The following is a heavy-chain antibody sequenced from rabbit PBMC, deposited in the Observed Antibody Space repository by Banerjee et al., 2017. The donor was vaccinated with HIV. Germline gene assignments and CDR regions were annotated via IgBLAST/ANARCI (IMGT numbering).Heavy chain of an antibody. Sequence: QEQLEESGGDLVKPEGSLTLTCTASGFSFSSNYWICWVRQAPGKGLEWIGIINTGGSTYYASWAKGRFTISKTSTTVDLKMTSLTAADTATYFCTREGDLWGPGTLVTVS. CDR1: GFSFSSNYW. V-gene: IGHV1S45*01. CDR2: INTGGST. CDR3: TREGDL. J-gene: IGHJ4*01.